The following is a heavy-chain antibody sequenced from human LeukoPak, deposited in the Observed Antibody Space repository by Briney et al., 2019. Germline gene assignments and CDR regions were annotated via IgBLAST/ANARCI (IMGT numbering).Heavy chain of an antibody. V-gene: IGHV4-39*07. CDR2: VYRSGST. Sequence: SETLSLTCTVSGVSVSSSNYYWGWIRQPPGMGLEWIGSVYRSGSTSYNPSLKSRVTISVDTSKNQFSLKLSSVTAADTAVYYCARADCPGYDFWSGYHFDYWGQGTLVTVSS. D-gene: IGHD3-3*01. J-gene: IGHJ4*02. CDR1: GVSVSSSNYY. CDR3: ARADCPGYDFWSGYHFDY.